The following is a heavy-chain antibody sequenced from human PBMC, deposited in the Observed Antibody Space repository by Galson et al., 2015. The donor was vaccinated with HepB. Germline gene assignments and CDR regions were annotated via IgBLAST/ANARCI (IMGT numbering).Heavy chain of an antibody. D-gene: IGHD1-26*01. CDR1: GGSIVGYY. V-gene: IGHV4-59*08. J-gene: IGHJ4*02. Sequence: LSLTCTVSGGSIVGYYWSWIRQPPGKGLEWIGYIYYTGSTNFNPSLKSRATISVDTSKNQFSLKLSSATAADTAVYYCARLGSGSYRDWGQGTLVTVSS. CDR2: IYYTGST. CDR3: ARLGSGSYRD.